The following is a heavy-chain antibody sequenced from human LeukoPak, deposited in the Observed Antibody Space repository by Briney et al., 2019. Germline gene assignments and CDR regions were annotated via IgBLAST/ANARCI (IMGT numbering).Heavy chain of an antibody. CDR3: ARVRPDITIFGVVIPLFDY. CDR1: EFTVSSNY. CDR2: IYSGGST. V-gene: IGHV3-53*01. J-gene: IGHJ4*02. Sequence: PGGSLRLSCAASEFTVSSNYMSWVRQAPGKGLEWVSVIYSGGSTYYADSVKGRFTISRDNSKNTLYLQMNSLRAEDTAVYYCARVRPDITIFGVVIPLFDYWGQGTLVTVSS. D-gene: IGHD3-3*01.